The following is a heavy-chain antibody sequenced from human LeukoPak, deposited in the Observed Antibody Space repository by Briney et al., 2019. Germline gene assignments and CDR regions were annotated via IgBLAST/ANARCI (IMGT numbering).Heavy chain of an antibody. CDR2: IRSKTDGGTT. CDR3: TTGLSGS. CDR1: GFTFSNAW. V-gene: IGHV3-15*01. J-gene: IGHJ4*02. Sequence: GGSLRLSCAASGFTFSNAWMSWVRQAPGKGLEWVGRIRSKTDGGTTDYAAPVKGRFTVSRDDSTNTLYLQMNSLKTEDAAMYYCTTGLSGSWGQGTLVTVSS. D-gene: IGHD3-10*01.